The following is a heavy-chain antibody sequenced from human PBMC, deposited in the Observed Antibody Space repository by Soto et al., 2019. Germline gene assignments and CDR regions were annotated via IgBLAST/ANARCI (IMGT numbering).Heavy chain of an antibody. Sequence: SETLSLTCTVSGGSIRSYSWSWIRQPPGKGLEWIGYIYDSGSTNYNPSLKSRITISVDTSKNQFSLKLSSVSAADTAVYYCARVWWFGELFGGFDYWGQGTLVTVSS. CDR1: GGSIRSYS. CDR2: IYDSGST. V-gene: IGHV4-59*01. D-gene: IGHD3-10*01. J-gene: IGHJ4*02. CDR3: ARVWWFGELFGGFDY.